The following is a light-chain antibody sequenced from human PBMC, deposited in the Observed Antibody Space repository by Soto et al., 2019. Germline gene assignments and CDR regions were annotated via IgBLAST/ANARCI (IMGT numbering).Light chain of an antibody. V-gene: IGLV2-14*03. CDR3: SSYRNNNYV. CDR1: ANDVDNYHY. J-gene: IGLJ1*01. CDR2: ELT. Sequence: QSALPQPASVSGSLGQSITISCTGAANDVDNYHYVSWYRQHPGKAPQLVIYELTNRPSGISNRFSGSKSGNTASLTISGLQAEDEADYYCSSYRNNNYVFGTGTKLTVL.